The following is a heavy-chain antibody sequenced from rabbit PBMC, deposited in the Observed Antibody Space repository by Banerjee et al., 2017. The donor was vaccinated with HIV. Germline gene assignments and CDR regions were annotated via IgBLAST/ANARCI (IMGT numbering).Heavy chain of an antibody. D-gene: IGHD4-1*01. Sequence: QSLEESGGDLVKPGASLTLTCTASGFSFSSSYYMCWVRQAPGKGLEWIACIYTGSSGSTYYASWAKGRFTISKTSSTTVTLQMTSLTVADTATYFCARVSETSGWGEDLWGPGTLVTVS. J-gene: IGHJ4*01. V-gene: IGHV1S40*01. CDR1: GFSFSSSYY. CDR2: IYTGSSGST. CDR3: ARVSETSGWGEDL.